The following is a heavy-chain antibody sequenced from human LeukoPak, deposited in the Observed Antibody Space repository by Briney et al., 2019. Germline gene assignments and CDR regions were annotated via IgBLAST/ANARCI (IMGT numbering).Heavy chain of an antibody. D-gene: IGHD3-3*01. CDR2: IYTSGSY. Sequence: SETLSLTCTVSGGSFSSGSYNWIWLRQPAGKGREWIGRIYTSGSYNYNPSLKSRVTISVDTSKNQFSLKLSSVTAADTAVYYCARDSGYYDFWSGVADYWGQGTLVTVSS. V-gene: IGHV4-61*02. CDR1: GGSFSSGSYN. CDR3: ARDSGYYDFWSGVADY. J-gene: IGHJ4*02.